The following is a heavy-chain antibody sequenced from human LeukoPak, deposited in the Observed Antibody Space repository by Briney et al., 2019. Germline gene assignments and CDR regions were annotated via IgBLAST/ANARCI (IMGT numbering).Heavy chain of an antibody. CDR1: GFTFSDYN. D-gene: IGHD2-15*01. CDR3: AREGYTRITVDY. CDR2: ISRSGSTK. Sequence: GGSLRLSCAASGFTFSDYNMRWIRQAPGKGLEWVSSISRSGSTKYYADSVKGRFTISGDNAKNSLFLQMNSLRAEDTAVYYCAREGYTRITVDYWGQGTLVTVSS. V-gene: IGHV3-11*04. J-gene: IGHJ4*02.